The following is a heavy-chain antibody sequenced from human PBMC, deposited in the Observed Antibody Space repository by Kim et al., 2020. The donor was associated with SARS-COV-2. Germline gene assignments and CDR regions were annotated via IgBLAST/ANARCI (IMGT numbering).Heavy chain of an antibody. V-gene: IGHV3-33*08. Sequence: GSLRLSCAASGFTFNSYGMHWVRQAPGKGLEWVAVIWYDGSNKYYADSVKGRFTISRDNSKNTLYLQMNSLRAEDTAVYYCARGREWFGAFDPWGQGTLVTVSS. D-gene: IGHD3-3*01. CDR2: IWYDGSNK. CDR3: ARGREWFGAFDP. CDR1: GFTFNSYG. J-gene: IGHJ5*02.